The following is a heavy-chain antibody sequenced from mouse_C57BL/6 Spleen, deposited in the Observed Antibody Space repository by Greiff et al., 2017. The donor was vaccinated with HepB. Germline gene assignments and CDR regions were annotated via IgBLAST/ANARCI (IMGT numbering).Heavy chain of an antibody. V-gene: IGHV1-81*01. D-gene: IGHD3-2*02. CDR2: IYPRSGNT. J-gene: IGHJ2*01. CDR1: GYTFTSYG. Sequence: VQRVESGAELARPGASVKLSCKASGYTFTSYGISWVKQRTGQGLEWIGEIYPRSGNTYYNEKFKGKATLTADKSSSTAYMELRSLTSEDSAVYFCARGAQATWDDWGQGTTLTVSS. CDR3: ARGAQATWDD.